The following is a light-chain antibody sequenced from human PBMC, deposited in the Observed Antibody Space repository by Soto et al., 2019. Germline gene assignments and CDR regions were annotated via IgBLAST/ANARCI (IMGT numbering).Light chain of an antibody. Sequence: DIQMTQSPSSLAASVGDRVTITCRASQSISSYVNWYQQKPGKAPKLLIYAASTLQSGVPSRFSGSGSGTAFTLTISRLQPEDFAIFYCQQTYNAPQTFGQGPKVEIK. CDR1: QSISSY. CDR2: AAS. CDR3: QQTYNAPQT. J-gene: IGKJ1*01. V-gene: IGKV1-39*01.